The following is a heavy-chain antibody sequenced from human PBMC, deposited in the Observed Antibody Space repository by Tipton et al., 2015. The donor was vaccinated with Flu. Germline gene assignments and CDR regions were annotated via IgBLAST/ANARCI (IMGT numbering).Heavy chain of an antibody. CDR3: ARGVLEGDY. CDR2: ISYDGSNK. CDR1: GFTFSSYA. J-gene: IGHJ4*02. V-gene: IGHV3-30*04. D-gene: IGHD3-3*01. Sequence: RSLRLSCAASGFTFSSYAMHWVRQAPGKGLEWVAVISYDGSNKYYADSMKGRFTISRDNSKNTLYLQMNSLRAEDTAVYYCARGVLEGDYWGQGTLVTVSS.